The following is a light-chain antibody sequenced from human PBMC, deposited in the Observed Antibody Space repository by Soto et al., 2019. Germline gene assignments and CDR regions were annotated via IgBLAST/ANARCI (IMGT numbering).Light chain of an antibody. Sequence: QSALTQPASVSGSPGQSITISCTGTSSDVGGHNYVSWYQQHPGRAPKLMIYEVSNRPSGVSNRFSGSKSGNTASLTISGLQPEDEADYYCSSYTTSNTPLYVFGTGTKVTVL. CDR3: SSYTTSNTPLYV. V-gene: IGLV2-14*01. CDR1: SSDVGGHNY. CDR2: EVS. J-gene: IGLJ1*01.